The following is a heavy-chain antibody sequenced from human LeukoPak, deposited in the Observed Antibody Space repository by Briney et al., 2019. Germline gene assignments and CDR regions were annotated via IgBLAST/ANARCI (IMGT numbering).Heavy chain of an antibody. V-gene: IGHV3-23*01. CDR1: GFTFSSYA. CDR2: ISGSGGST. J-gene: IGHJ4*02. Sequence: WGSLRLSCAASGFTFSSYAMSWVRQAPGKGLEWVSAISGSGGSTYYADSVKGRLTISRDNCKNTLYLQMNSLRAEDTAVYYCAKSQQQLARSFDYWGQGTLVTVSS. CDR3: AKSQQQLARSFDY. D-gene: IGHD6-13*01.